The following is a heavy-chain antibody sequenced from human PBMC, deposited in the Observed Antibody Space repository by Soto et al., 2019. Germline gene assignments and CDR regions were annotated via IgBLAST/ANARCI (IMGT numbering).Heavy chain of an antibody. Sequence: SETLSLTCTVSGGSISSSGYYWGWIRQPPGKGLEWIASIYYGGSTYHNPSLQSRVTISVDTSKNQFSLKMSSVTAADTAVYYCARREYSYGSFDCWGQGALVTVSS. D-gene: IGHD5-18*01. CDR1: GGSISSSGYY. V-gene: IGHV4-39*01. CDR2: IYYGGST. J-gene: IGHJ4*02. CDR3: ARREYSYGSFDC.